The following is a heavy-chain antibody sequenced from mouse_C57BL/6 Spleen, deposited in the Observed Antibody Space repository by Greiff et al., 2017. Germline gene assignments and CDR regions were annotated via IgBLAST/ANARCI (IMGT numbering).Heavy chain of an antibody. V-gene: IGHV1-82*01. CDR3: ASYVAAEGFAY. Sequence: QVQLQQSGPELVKPGASVKISCKASGYAFSSSWMNWVKQRPGKGLEWIGRIYPGDGDTNYNGKFKGKATLTAAKSSSTAYMQLSSLTSEDSAVYVCASYVAAEGFAYWGQGTLVTVSA. CDR1: GYAFSSSW. J-gene: IGHJ3*01. CDR2: IYPGDGDT.